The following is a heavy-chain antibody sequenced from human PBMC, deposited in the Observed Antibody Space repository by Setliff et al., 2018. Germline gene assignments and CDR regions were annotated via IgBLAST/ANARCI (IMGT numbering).Heavy chain of an antibody. J-gene: IGHJ4*02. CDR3: ERAASGNSKYYFDY. V-gene: IGHV4-38-2*02. D-gene: IGHD3-3*01. CDR1: GYSISSGYY. Sequence: SSETLSLTCTVSGYSISSGYYWGWIRQPPGKGLEWIGDMYQSGTTYYNAALQSRVTLSIDTSKNHFSLKVSSVTAADTAVYYCERAASGNSKYYFDYWGQGTLVTVSS. CDR2: MYQSGTT.